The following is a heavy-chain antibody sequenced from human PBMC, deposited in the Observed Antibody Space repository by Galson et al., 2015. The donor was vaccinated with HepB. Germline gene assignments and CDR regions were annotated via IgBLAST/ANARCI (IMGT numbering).Heavy chain of an antibody. Sequence: FLRLSCAASGFTFSSYGMHWVRQAPGKGLEWVAVISYDGSNKYYADSVKGRFTISRDNSKNTLYLQMNSLRAEDTAVYYCAKGSYYDFWSGYYSWFDPWGQGTLVTVSS. D-gene: IGHD3-3*01. CDR2: ISYDGSNK. CDR1: GFTFSSYG. V-gene: IGHV3-30*18. J-gene: IGHJ5*02. CDR3: AKGSYYDFWSGYYSWFDP.